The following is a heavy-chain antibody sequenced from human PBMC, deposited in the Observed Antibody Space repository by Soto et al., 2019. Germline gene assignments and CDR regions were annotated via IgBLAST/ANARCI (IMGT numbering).Heavy chain of an antibody. CDR1: GFTFSSYG. Sequence: GGSLRLSCAASGFTFSSYGMHWVRQAPGKGLEWVAVISYDCSNKYYADSVKGRFTISRDNAKNTLYLQMNSLRAEDTAVYYCAKEYSDSVADYYYCMDVWGQGTTVTVSS. CDR2: ISYDCSNK. J-gene: IGHJ6*02. CDR3: AKEYSDSVADYYYCMDV. V-gene: IGHV3-30*18. D-gene: IGHD1-26*01.